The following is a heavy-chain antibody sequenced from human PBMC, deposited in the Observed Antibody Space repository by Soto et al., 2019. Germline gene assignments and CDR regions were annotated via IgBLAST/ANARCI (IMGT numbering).Heavy chain of an antibody. CDR1: GGSFSGYY. J-gene: IGHJ3*02. CDR3: SGGGDYEGGAFDI. CDR2: INHSGST. D-gene: IGHD4-17*01. V-gene: IGHV4-34*01. Sequence: SETLSLTCAVYGGSFSGYYWSWIRDPPGKGLEWIGEINHSGSTNYNPSLKSRVTISVDTSKNQFSLKLSSVTAADTAVYYCSGGGDYEGGAFDIWGQGTMVTVSS.